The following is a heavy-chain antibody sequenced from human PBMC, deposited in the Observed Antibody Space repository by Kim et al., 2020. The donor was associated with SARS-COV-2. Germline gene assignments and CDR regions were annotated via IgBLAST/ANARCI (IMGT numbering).Heavy chain of an antibody. CDR1: GFTFSSYA. V-gene: IGHV3-23*01. D-gene: IGHD3-22*01. J-gene: IGHJ4*02. Sequence: GGSLRLSCAASGFTFSSYAMSWVRQAPGKGLEWVSAISGSGGSTYYADSVKGRFTISRDNSKNTLYLQMNSLRAEDTAVYYCAKAYTPPNELDSSGYYLDYWGQGTLVTVSS. CDR2: ISGSGGST. CDR3: AKAYTPPNELDSSGYYLDY.